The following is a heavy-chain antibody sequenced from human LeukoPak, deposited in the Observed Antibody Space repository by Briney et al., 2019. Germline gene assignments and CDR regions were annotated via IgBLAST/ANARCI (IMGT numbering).Heavy chain of an antibody. D-gene: IGHD6-6*01. V-gene: IGHV3-7*03. J-gene: IGHJ3*01. CDR2: INSDGIEG. CDR3: ARSSYSSSSSV. CDR1: GFTFSSYG. Sequence: PGRSLRLSCAASGFTFSSYGMHWVRQAPGKGLEWVASINSDGIEGYYADVVKGRFTISRDNAKNSLYLQINSLRAEDTAVYYCARSSYSSSSSVWGQGTMVTVSS.